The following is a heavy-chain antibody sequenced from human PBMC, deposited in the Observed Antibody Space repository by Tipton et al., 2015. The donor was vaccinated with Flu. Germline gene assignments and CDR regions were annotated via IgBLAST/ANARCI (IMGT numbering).Heavy chain of an antibody. CDR2: IFYGGNT. V-gene: IGHV4-59*04. CDR1: GGSVNNYF. J-gene: IGHJ4*02. Sequence: LRLSCTVSGGSVNNYFWSWIRQPPGMGLEWIGGIFYGGNTYYNPSLKSRVVISVDTSNNQFSLKLTSVTAADTALYYCARLSFYDVDLKNFYFDYWGQGTLVTVSS. CDR3: ARLSFYDVDLKNFYFDY. D-gene: IGHD3-10*02.